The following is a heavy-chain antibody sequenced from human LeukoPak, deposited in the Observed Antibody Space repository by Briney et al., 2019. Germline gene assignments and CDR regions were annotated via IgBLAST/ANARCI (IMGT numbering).Heavy chain of an antibody. CDR3: ARADTAAGITFDY. CDR2: ISSSSSNT. J-gene: IGHJ4*02. Sequence: PGGSLTVSCAASGFTFSDYYMSWIRQAPGKGLEWVSYISSSSSNTNYADSVKGRFTISRDNAKNSLYLQMNSLRAEDTAVYYCARADTAAGITFDYWGQGTLVT. CDR1: GFTFSDYY. D-gene: IGHD6-13*01. V-gene: IGHV3-11*05.